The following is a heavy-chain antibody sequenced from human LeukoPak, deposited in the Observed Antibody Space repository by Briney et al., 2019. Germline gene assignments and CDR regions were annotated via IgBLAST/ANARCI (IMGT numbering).Heavy chain of an antibody. V-gene: IGHV4-39*02. CDR2: FYYSGTP. J-gene: IGHJ4*02. CDR1: GVSISSSSYY. D-gene: IGHD6-19*01. Sequence: PSETLSLTCTVSGVSISSSSYYWGWIRQPPGKGLERIGNFYYSGTPYYNPSLESRVTMSVDTSKNQFSLKLTSVTAADTAVYYCARDNSGWYGYFDYWGQGTLVTVSS. CDR3: ARDNSGWYGYFDY.